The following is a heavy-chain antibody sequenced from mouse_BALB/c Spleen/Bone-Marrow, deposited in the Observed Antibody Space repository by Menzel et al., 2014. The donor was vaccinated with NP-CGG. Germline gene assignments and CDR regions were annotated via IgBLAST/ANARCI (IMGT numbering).Heavy chain of an antibody. CDR2: ISNGGGST. V-gene: IGHV5-12*02. Sequence: EVKLEESGGGLVQPGGSLKLSCATSGFTFSDYYMYWVRQTPEKRLEWVAYISNGGGSTYYPDTVEGRFTISRDNAKNTLYLQMSRPKSEDTAMYYCARPLYDGYYVAYWGQGTLVTVSA. D-gene: IGHD2-3*01. CDR3: ARPLYDGYYVAY. CDR1: GFTFSDYY. J-gene: IGHJ3*01.